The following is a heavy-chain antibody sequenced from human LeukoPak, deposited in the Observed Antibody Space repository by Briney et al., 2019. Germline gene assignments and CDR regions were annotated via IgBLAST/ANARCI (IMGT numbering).Heavy chain of an antibody. CDR2: INHSGST. J-gene: IGHJ6*02. CDR1: GGSFSGYY. CDR3: ARGRNYYYCMDV. Sequence: PSETLSLTCAVYGGSFSGYYWSWIRQPPGKGLEWIGEINHSGSTNYNPSLKSRVTISVDTSKNQFSLKLSSVTAADTAVYYCARGRNYYYCMDVWGQGTTVTVSS. D-gene: IGHD1-14*01. V-gene: IGHV4-34*01.